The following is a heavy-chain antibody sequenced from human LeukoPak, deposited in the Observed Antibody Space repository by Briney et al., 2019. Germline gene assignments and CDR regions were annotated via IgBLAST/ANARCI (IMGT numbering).Heavy chain of an antibody. CDR2: ISGSGGST. V-gene: IGHV3-23*01. Sequence: GGSLRLSCAASGFTFSSYGMSWVRQAPGKGLEWVSAISGSGGSTYYADSVKGRFTISRDNSKNTLYLQMNSLRAEDTAVYYCAKGDYYDGSGYYYGVDPWGQGTLVTVSS. CDR1: GFTFSSYG. D-gene: IGHD3-22*01. CDR3: AKGDYYDGSGYYYGVDP. J-gene: IGHJ5*02.